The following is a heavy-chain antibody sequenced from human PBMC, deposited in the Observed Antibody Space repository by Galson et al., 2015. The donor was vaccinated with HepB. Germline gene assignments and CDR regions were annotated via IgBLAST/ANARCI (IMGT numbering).Heavy chain of an antibody. CDR1: GFTFSSYS. D-gene: IGHD3-9*01. CDR3: AREKIWSTIYPSSLDY. CDR2: ISSSSSYI. V-gene: IGHV3-21*01. Sequence: SLRLSCAASGFTFSSYSMNWVRQAPGKGLEWVSSISSSSSYIYYADSVKGRFTISRDNAKTSLYLQMNSLRAEDTAVYYCAREKIWSTIYPSSLDYWGQGTLVTVSS. J-gene: IGHJ4*02.